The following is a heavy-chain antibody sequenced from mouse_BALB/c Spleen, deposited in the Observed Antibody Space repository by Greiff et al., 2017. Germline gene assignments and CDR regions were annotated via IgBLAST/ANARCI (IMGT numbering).Heavy chain of an antibody. D-gene: IGHD2-1*01. CDR1: GFTFSSFG. CDR2: ISSGSSTI. V-gene: IGHV5-17*02. CDR3: ARSGGNYSAWFAY. Sequence: DVMLVESGGGLVQPGGSRKLSCAASGFTFSSFGMHWVRQAPEKGLEWVAYISSGSSTIYYADTVKGRFTISRDNPKNTLFLQMTSLRSEDTAMYYCARSGGNYSAWFAYWGQGTLVTVSA. J-gene: IGHJ3*01.